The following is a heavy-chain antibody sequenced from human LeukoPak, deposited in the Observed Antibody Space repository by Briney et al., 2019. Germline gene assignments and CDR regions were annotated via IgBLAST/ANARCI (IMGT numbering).Heavy chain of an antibody. Sequence: ASVKVSCKASGYTFTGYCMHWVRQAPGQGLEWMGRINPNSGGTNYAQKFQGGVTMTRDTSISTAYMELSRLRSDDTAVYYCATQVAFGGDRRFDPWGQGTLVTVSS. CDR1: GYTFTGYC. D-gene: IGHD3-16*01. CDR3: ATQVAFGGDRRFDP. CDR2: INPNSGGT. J-gene: IGHJ5*02. V-gene: IGHV1-2*06.